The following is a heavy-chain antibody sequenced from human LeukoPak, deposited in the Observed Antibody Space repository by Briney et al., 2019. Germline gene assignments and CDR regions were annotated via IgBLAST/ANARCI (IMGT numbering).Heavy chain of an antibody. CDR3: ARGGGYYPIDY. V-gene: IGHV3-53*01. Sequence: GGSLRLSCAASGFTVNSNYMNWVRQAPGKGLEWVSVLYSDARTYYADSVKGRFTISRDTSKNTLYLQVNSLRAEDTAVYYCARGGGYYPIDYWGQGTLVTVSS. D-gene: IGHD2-15*01. CDR2: LYSDART. J-gene: IGHJ4*02. CDR1: GFTVNSNY.